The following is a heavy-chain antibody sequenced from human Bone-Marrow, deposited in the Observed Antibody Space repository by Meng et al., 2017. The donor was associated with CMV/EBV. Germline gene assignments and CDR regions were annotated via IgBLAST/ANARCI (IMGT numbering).Heavy chain of an antibody. V-gene: IGHV4-38-2*02. CDR3: ARAPVLPYFDY. D-gene: IGHD3-10*01. J-gene: IGHJ4*02. CDR2: IYHSGST. Sequence: SETLSLTCTVSGYSISSGYYWGWIRQPSGKGLEWIGSIYHSGSTYYNPSLKSRVTISVDTSKNQFSLKLSSETAADTAVYYCARAPVLPYFDYWGQGTLVTVSS. CDR1: GYSISSGYY.